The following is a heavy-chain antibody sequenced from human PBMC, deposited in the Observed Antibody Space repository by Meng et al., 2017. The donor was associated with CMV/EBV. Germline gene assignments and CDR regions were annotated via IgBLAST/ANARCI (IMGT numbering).Heavy chain of an antibody. CDR2: ISSSSSTI. Sequence: GESLKISCAASGFTFSSYSMNWVRQAPGKGLEWVSYISSSSSTIYYADSVKGRFTISRDNSENTLYLQMNSLRAEDTAVYYCARGDSSVYYYYYYGMDVWGQGTTVTVSS. CDR1: GFTFSSYS. V-gene: IGHV3-48*01. J-gene: IGHJ6*02. CDR3: ARGDSSVYYYYYYGMDV. D-gene: IGHD6-25*01.